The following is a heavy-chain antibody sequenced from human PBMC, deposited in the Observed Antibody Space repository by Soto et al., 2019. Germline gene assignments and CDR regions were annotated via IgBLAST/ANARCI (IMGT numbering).Heavy chain of an antibody. CDR3: AKDGGYYDSSGYSGWGYYYYGMDV. CDR2: ISYDGSNK. D-gene: IGHD3-22*01. Sequence: QVQLVESGGGVVQPGRSLRLSCAASGFTFSSYGMHWVRQAPGKGLEWVAVISYDGSNKYYADSVKGRFTISRDNSKNTLYLQMNSLRAEDTAVYYCAKDGGYYDSSGYSGWGYYYYGMDVWGQGTTVTVSS. CDR1: GFTFSSYG. V-gene: IGHV3-30*18. J-gene: IGHJ6*02.